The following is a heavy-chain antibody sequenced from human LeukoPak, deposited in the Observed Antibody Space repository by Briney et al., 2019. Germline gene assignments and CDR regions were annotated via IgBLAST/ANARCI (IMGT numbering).Heavy chain of an antibody. D-gene: IGHD5-24*01. CDR2: INHSGST. Sequence: SETLSPTCAVYGGSFSGYYWSWIRQPPGKGLEWIGEINHSGSTNYNPSLKSRVTISVDTSKNQFSLKLSSVTAADTAVYYCARGPRRDGYKRKVNFDYWGQGTLVTVSS. CDR1: GGSFSGYY. J-gene: IGHJ4*02. CDR3: ARGPRRDGYKRKVNFDY. V-gene: IGHV4-34*01.